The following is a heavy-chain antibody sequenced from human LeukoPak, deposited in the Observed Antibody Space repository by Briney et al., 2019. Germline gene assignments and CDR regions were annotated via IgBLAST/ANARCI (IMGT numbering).Heavy chain of an antibody. CDR3: AREEYYYDSSGPGY. CDR2: ISAYNGNT. D-gene: IGHD3-22*01. V-gene: IGHV1-18*01. CDR1: GYTFTSYG. J-gene: IGHJ4*02. Sequence: ASVKVSCKASGYTFTSYGISWVRQAPGQGLEWMEWISAYNGNTNYAQKLQGRVTMTTDTSTSTAYMELRSLRSDDTAVYYCAREEYYYDSSGPGYWGQGTLVTVSS.